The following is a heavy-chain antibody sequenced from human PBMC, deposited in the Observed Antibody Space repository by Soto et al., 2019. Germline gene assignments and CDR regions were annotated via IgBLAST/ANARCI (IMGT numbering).Heavy chain of an antibody. CDR3: ARHSLALRKNNWFDP. CDR2: IYYLGTT. V-gene: IGHV4-31*03. J-gene: IGHJ5*02. D-gene: IGHD3-3*02. Sequence: SETLSLTCTVSGGSISSGGYYWSWIRQHPGKGLEWIGYIYYLGTTYYNPSLKSRVTMSVDTSKNQFSLRLRSVTAADTALYFCARHSLALRKNNWFDPWGQGIMVTVSS. CDR1: GGSISSGGYY.